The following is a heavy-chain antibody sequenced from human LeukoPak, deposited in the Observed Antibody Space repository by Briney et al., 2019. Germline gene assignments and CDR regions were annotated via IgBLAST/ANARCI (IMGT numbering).Heavy chain of an antibody. CDR3: ASCLDYGDYWAVAFDI. CDR1: GFTFSSDW. CDR2: ISSSGSTI. D-gene: IGHD4-17*01. J-gene: IGHJ3*02. V-gene: IGHV3-48*04. Sequence: GSLRLSCAASGFTFSSDWMSWVRPAPGKGLEWVSYISSSGSTIYYADSVKGRFTISRDNAKNSLYLQMNSLRAEDTAVYYCASCLDYGDYWAVAFDIWGQGTMVTVSS.